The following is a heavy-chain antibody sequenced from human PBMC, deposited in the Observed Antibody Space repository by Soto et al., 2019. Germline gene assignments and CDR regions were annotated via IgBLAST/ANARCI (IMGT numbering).Heavy chain of an antibody. CDR1: GGSLSIYY. CDR3: GSVRPSGYVLS. Sequence: SETLSLTCTVSGGSLSIYYWTGIRQSPGKGLEWIGYVYFSGNTNYNPSLKSRVAISIDTSKNQSSLGLASVTSADTAFYYCGSVRPSGYVLSWGQGTLVTVSS. CDR2: VYFSGNT. J-gene: IGHJ5*02. D-gene: IGHD6-25*01. V-gene: IGHV4-59*01.